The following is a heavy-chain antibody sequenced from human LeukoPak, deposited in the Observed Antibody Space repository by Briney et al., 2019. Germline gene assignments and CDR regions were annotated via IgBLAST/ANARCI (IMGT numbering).Heavy chain of an antibody. J-gene: IGHJ6*03. D-gene: IGHD2-2*02. CDR1: GFTFSSYS. CDR3: ARRQDCSSTSCYKGKYYYYYMDV. CDR2: ISSSSSTI. V-gene: IGHV3-48*01. Sequence: GGSLRLSCAASGFTFSSYSMNWVRQAPGKGLEWVSYISSSSSTIYYADSVKGRFTISRDNAKNSLYLQMNSLRAEDTAVYYCARRQDCSSTSCYKGKYYYYYMDVWGKGTTVTVSS.